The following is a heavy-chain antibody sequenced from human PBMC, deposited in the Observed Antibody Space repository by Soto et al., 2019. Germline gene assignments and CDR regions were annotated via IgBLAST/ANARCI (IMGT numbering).Heavy chain of an antibody. Sequence: APVKVSCKASGYTFTSYAMHLGRQAPGQRLEWMGWINAGNGNTKYSQKFQGRVTITRDTSASTAYMELSSLRSEDTAVYYCARDPSYYGMDVWGQGTTVTVS. V-gene: IGHV1-3*01. J-gene: IGHJ6*02. CDR3: ARDPSYYGMDV. CDR2: INAGNGNT. CDR1: GYTFTSYA.